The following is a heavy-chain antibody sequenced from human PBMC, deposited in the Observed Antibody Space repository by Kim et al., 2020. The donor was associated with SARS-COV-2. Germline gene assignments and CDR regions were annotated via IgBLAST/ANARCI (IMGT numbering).Heavy chain of an antibody. CDR2: IYYSGST. J-gene: IGHJ5*02. CDR1: GGSISSYY. V-gene: IGHV4-59*01. Sequence: SETLSLTCTVSGGSISSYYWSWIRQPPGKGLEWIGYIYYSGSTNYNPSLKSRVTISVDTSKNQFSLKLSSVTAADTAVYYCARDTHIFDYGDALTVGGFDPWRQGTLVTVSS. CDR3: ARDTHIFDYGDALTVGGFDP. D-gene: IGHD4-17*01.